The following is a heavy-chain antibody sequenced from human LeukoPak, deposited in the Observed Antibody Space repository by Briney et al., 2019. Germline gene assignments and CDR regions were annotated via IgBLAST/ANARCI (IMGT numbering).Heavy chain of an antibody. D-gene: IGHD5-18*01. V-gene: IGHV1-69*13. CDR3: ARDNGYSYGHLAY. CDR1: GGTFSSYA. Sequence: ASVKVSCKASGGTFSSYAISWVRQAPGRGLEWMGGIIPIFGTANYAQKFQGRVTITADESTSTAYMELSSLRSEDTAVYYCARDNGYSYGHLAYWGQGTLVTVSS. CDR2: IIPIFGTA. J-gene: IGHJ4*02.